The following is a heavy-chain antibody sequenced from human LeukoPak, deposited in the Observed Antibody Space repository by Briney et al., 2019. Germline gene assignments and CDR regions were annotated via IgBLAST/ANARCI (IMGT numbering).Heavy chain of an antibody. CDR1: GFTFSSYA. D-gene: IGHD3-16*01. V-gene: IGHV3-30-3*01. CDR2: ISYDGSNK. CDR3: ARETPEFGVMDGAGFDY. J-gene: IGHJ4*02. Sequence: PGGSLRLSCAASGFTFSSYAMHWVRQAPGKGLEWVAVISYDGSNKYYADSVKGRFTISRDNSKNTLYLQMNSLRAEDTAVYYCARETPEFGVMDGAGFDYWGQGTLVTVSS.